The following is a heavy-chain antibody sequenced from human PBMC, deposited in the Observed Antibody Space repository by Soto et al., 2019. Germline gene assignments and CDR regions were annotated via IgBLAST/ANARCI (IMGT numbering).Heavy chain of an antibody. V-gene: IGHV3-23*01. CDR1: GFTFNNYA. CDR3: ARDQSSAPYYFDY. Sequence: PGGSLRLSCAASGFTFNNYAMTWVRQAPGKGLEWVSAISASGGNTDYADSVKGRFTISRDNPKDTLYLHMNSLRAEDTAVYYCARDQSSAPYYFDYWGQGTLVTVSS. CDR2: ISASGGNT. J-gene: IGHJ4*02.